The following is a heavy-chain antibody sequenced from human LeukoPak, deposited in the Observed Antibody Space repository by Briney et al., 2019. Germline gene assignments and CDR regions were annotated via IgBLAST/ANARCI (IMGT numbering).Heavy chain of an antibody. D-gene: IGHD4-17*01. J-gene: IGHJ4*02. V-gene: IGHV3-64D*06. Sequence: GGSLRLSCSASGFTFSTYAMHGVRQAPGKGLEYVSAISTNGGTTYYAESSRGRFAISRDNSKNTLYLQMSSLRAEDTAVYYCVKGPGPTVNYYFDFWGQGTLVTVSS. CDR3: VKGPGPTVNYYFDF. CDR2: ISTNGGTT. CDR1: GFTFSTYA.